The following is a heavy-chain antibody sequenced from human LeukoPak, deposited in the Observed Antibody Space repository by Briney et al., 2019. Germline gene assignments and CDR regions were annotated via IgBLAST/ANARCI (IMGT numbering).Heavy chain of an antibody. CDR3: ARGIPGFTGFFYFDY. V-gene: IGHV4-61*02. Sequence: SETLSLTCTVSGDSISSGSYYWSWIRQPAGKGLEWIGRIYTSGTTNYNPSLKSRVTISVDTSKNQVSLKLSSVTAADTAVYYCARGIPGFTGFFYFDYWGQGTLVTVSS. CDR2: IYTSGTT. CDR1: GDSISSGSYY. J-gene: IGHJ4*02.